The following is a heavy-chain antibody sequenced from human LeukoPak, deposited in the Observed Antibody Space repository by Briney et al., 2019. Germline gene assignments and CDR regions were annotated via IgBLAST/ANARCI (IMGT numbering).Heavy chain of an antibody. CDR3: AKIPYDSSGYPTNWFDP. J-gene: IGHJ5*02. CDR1: GFTFSSYA. CDR2: ISGSGGST. V-gene: IGHV3-23*01. D-gene: IGHD3-22*01. Sequence: PGGSLRLSCAASGFTFSSYAMSWVRQAPGKGLEWVSAISGSGGSTYYADSVKGRFTISRDNSKSTLYLQMNSLRAEDTAVYYCAKIPYDSSGYPTNWFDPWGQGTLVTVSS.